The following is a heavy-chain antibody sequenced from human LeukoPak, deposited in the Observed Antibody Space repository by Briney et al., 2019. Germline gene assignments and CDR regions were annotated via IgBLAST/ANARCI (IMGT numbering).Heavy chain of an antibody. V-gene: IGHV3-74*01. D-gene: IGHD3-16*01. CDR3: LYGGYFQH. J-gene: IGHJ1*01. CDR1: GFTFSSYW. Sequence: SGGSLRLSCAASGFTFSSYWMHWVRQVPNQGLMWVSRINSDETISEYVDSVNGRFTISRDNAKNALYLQMNSLRAEDTAVYFCLYGGYFQHWGQGTLVTVSS. CDR2: INSDETIS.